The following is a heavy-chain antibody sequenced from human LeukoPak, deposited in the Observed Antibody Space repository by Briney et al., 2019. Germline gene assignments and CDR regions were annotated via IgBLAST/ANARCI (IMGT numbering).Heavy chain of an antibody. D-gene: IGHD6-19*01. CDR1: GYIFIGYY. Sequence: ASVKVSCKTSGYIFIGYYMHWVRRAPGQGLEWMGWIDPKSGGTKYAQKFQGRVTMTRDMSINTAYMDLRRLKSDDTAVYYCVRDMDRGQWLVRPYNWGQGTLVTVSS. V-gene: IGHV1-2*02. CDR2: IDPKSGGT. J-gene: IGHJ4*02. CDR3: VRDMDRGQWLVRPYN.